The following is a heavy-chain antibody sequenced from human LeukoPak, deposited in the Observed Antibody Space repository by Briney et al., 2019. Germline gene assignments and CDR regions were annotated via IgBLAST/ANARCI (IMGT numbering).Heavy chain of an antibody. Sequence: SVKVSCETSGGTFSSYAISWVRQAPGQGLEWMGGIIPIFGTANYAQKFQGRVTITTDESTSTAYMELSSLRSEDTAVYYCARGDILTGSRFDPWGQGTLVTVSS. CDR1: GGTFSSYA. J-gene: IGHJ5*02. V-gene: IGHV1-69*05. D-gene: IGHD3-9*01. CDR3: ARGDILTGSRFDP. CDR2: IIPIFGTA.